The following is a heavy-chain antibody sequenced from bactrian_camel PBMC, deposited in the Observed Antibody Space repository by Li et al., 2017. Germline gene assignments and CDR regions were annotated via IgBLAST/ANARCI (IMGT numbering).Heavy chain of an antibody. D-gene: IGHD7*01. V-gene: IGHV3-3*01. CDR1: GNTDTTLC. J-gene: IGHJ4*01. CDR2: TIDNNGRT. CDR3: AALSIPSLWC. Sequence: HVQLVESGGESVQVGGSLRLSCAASGNTDTTLCMGWFRQAPGKEREGPATIDNNGRTSVAESVRGRFTISQENAENTMYLQMNSLKPEDTAVYYCAALSIPSLWCGGQGTQVTVS.